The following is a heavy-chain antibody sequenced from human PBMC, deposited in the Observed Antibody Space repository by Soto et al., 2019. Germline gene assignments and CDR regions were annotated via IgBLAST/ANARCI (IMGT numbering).Heavy chain of an antibody. J-gene: IGHJ4*02. CDR2: FNPILSFS. D-gene: IGHD3-10*01. Sequence: QVQLVQSGAEVKKPGSSVKISCKASGDTFNFYTINWVRQAPGLGLEWMGRFNPILSFSNSALKFQGRVTLTADKSTSTPYMVLSSLRSEDTAIYNCATSFGSGSRAFDYWGQGALVTVSS. V-gene: IGHV1-69*02. CDR3: ATSFGSGSRAFDY. CDR1: GDTFNFYT.